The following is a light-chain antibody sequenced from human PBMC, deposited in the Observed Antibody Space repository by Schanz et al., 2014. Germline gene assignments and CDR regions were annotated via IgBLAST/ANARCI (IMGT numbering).Light chain of an antibody. J-gene: IGKJ1*01. CDR2: SAS. CDR1: QAISIY. V-gene: IGKV1-27*01. Sequence: DIQMTQSPSSLSASVGDRVSITCRASQAISIYLAWYQQKPGKVPKLLIYSASTLQSGVPSRFSGSGSGTDFTLTISSLQPEDFATYYCQQYNSYPLTFGQGTKVEIK. CDR3: QQYNSYPLT.